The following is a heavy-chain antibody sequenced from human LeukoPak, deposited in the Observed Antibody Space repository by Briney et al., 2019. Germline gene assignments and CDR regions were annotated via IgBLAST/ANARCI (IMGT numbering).Heavy chain of an antibody. CDR1: GFTFSAYA. V-gene: IGHV3-23*01. CDR2: ISGSAART. D-gene: IGHD2/OR15-2a*01. J-gene: IGHJ4*02. CDR3: AKRYPCDSSTYAFDY. Sequence: GASLRLSCAASGFTFSAYAVTWVRQAPGKGLEWVSAISGSAARTYYADSVKGRFTISRDNSKNTVYLQMNSLRAEDTAVYYCAKRYPCDSSTYAFDYWGQGTLVTVSS.